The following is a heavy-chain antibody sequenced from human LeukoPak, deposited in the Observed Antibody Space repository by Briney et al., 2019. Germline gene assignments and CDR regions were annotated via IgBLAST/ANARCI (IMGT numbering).Heavy chain of an antibody. D-gene: IGHD3-9*01. Sequence: ASVKVSCKVSGYTLTELSMHWVRQAPGKGLEWMGGFDPEDGETIYAQKFQGRVTMTEDTSTDTAYMELSSLRSEDTAVYYCATDRLYYDILTGYRVFDYWGQGTLVTVSS. CDR2: FDPEDGET. CDR3: ATDRLYYDILTGYRVFDY. J-gene: IGHJ4*02. CDR1: GYTLTELS. V-gene: IGHV1-24*01.